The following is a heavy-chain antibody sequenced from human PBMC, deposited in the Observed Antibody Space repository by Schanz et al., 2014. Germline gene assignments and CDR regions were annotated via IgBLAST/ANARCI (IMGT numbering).Heavy chain of an antibody. Sequence: QVQLVQSGGGVVQPGGSLRLSCAASGFTFTSYSMHWVRQAPGRGLEWVAFIRYDGSSKYYADSVRGRFTISRDNARNSLFLQMNSLRDEDTAVYYCASARCFTCPDYWFAPWGQGTLVTVSS. CDR1: GFTFTSYS. CDR3: ASARCFTCPDYWFAP. J-gene: IGHJ5*02. D-gene: IGHD3-16*01. CDR2: IRYDGSSK. V-gene: IGHV3-30*02.